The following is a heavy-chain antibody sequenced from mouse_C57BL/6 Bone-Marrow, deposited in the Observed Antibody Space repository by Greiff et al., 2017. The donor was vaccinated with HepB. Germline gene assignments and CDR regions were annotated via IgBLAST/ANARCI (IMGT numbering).Heavy chain of an antibody. Sequence: EVKLMESGGGLVQPGGSLKLSCAASGFTFSDYGMAWVRQAPRKGPEWVAFISNLAYSIYYADTVTGRFTISRENAKNTLYLEMSSLRSEDTAMYYCARNYYGSSWAMDYWGQGTSVTVSS. D-gene: IGHD1-1*01. CDR1: GFTFSDYG. CDR3: ARNYYGSSWAMDY. J-gene: IGHJ4*01. V-gene: IGHV5-15*01. CDR2: ISNLAYSI.